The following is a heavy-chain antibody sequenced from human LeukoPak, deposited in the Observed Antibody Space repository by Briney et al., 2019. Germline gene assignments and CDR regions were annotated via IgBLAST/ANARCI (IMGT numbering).Heavy chain of an antibody. V-gene: IGHV3-30-3*01. J-gene: IGHJ6*02. CDR2: ISYDGSNK. CDR3: ARRAARFDWGVRYYYGMDV. CDR1: GFTFSSYA. D-gene: IGHD6-6*01. Sequence: GGSLRLSCAASGFTFSSYAMHWVRQAPGKGLEWVAVISYDGSNKYYADSVKGRFTISRDNSKNTLYLQINSLRAEDTAVYYCARRAARFDWGVRYYYGMDVWGQGTTVTVSS.